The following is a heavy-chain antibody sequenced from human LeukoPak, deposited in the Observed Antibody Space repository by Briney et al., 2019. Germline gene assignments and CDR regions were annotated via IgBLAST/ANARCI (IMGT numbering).Heavy chain of an antibody. CDR1: GYSISSGYY. CDR2: IYHSGST. D-gene: IGHD4-17*01. V-gene: IGHV4-38-2*01. Sequence: SETLSLTCAVSGYSISSGYYWGWIRQPPGQGLEWIGSIYHSGSTYYNPSLKSRVTISVDTSKNQFSLQLSSVTAADTAVYYCARNYGDSLDYWGQGTLVSVSS. J-gene: IGHJ4*02. CDR3: ARNYGDSLDY.